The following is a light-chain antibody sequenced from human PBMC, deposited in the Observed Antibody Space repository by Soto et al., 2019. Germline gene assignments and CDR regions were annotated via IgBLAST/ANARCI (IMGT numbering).Light chain of an antibody. CDR2: DSS. J-gene: IGKJ5*01. V-gene: IGKV1-5*01. CDR3: QQYDSFSIT. CDR1: QSISSW. Sequence: DIQVTQSPSTLSASVGDRVTFTCRASQSISSWLAWYQQKSGRAPKLLIYDSSSWESGVPSRFSGSGSGTEFSLTISSLQPDDFATYFCQQYDSFSITFGQGTRLEIK.